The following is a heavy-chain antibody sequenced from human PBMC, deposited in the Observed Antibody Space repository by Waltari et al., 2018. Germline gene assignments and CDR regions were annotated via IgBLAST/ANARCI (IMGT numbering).Heavy chain of an antibody. J-gene: IGHJ4*02. CDR1: GFTFSSYA. Sequence: EVQLLESGGGLVQPGGSLRTPCAASGFTFSSYAMSWVRQAPGKGLEWVSAVSGRINTYYAESVKGRFTISRDNSKNTVYLQMNSLRSEDTAVYYCAKDSGWLVYFASWGQGTLVTVSS. CDR2: VSGRINT. D-gene: IGHD6-19*01. CDR3: AKDSGWLVYFAS. V-gene: IGHV3-23*01.